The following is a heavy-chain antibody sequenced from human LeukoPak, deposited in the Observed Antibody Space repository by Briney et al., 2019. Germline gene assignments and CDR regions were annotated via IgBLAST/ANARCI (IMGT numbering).Heavy chain of an antibody. D-gene: IGHD3-10*01. Sequence: SVKVSCKASGGTFSSYTISWVRQAPGQGLEWMGRIIPILGIANYAQKFQGRVTIAADKSTCTAYMELSSLRSEDTAVYYCARGYYGSGDLGYFDYWGQGTLVTVSS. V-gene: IGHV1-69*02. CDR1: GGTFSSYT. J-gene: IGHJ4*02. CDR3: ARGYYGSGDLGYFDY. CDR2: IIPILGIA.